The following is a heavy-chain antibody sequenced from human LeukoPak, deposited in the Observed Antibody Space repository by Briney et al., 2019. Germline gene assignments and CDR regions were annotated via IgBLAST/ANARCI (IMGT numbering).Heavy chain of an antibody. Sequence: PSETLSLTCIVSGYSISSGYYWGWIRQPPGKGLEWIGNIHHSGSTYYNPSLKSRVTISVDTSKNQLSLKLSSVTAADTAVYYCARVAAGIGFFQHWGPGTLVTVSS. CDR1: GYSISSGYY. CDR2: IHHSGST. D-gene: IGHD6-13*01. V-gene: IGHV4-38-2*02. CDR3: ARVAAGIGFFQH. J-gene: IGHJ1*01.